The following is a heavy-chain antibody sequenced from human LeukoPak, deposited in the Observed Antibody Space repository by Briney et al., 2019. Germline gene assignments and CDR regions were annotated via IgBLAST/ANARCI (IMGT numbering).Heavy chain of an antibody. D-gene: IGHD3-9*01. CDR1: GYTFTGYY. CDR2: INPTSGGT. CDR3: ARGRSHVLRYVVAY. Sequence: GASVKVSCKASGYTFTGYYMHWVRQAPGQGLEWMGWINPTSGGTNYAQKFQGRVTMTRDTSISTAYMELSRLRSDDTAVYYCARGRSHVLRYVVAYWGQGTLVTVSS. V-gene: IGHV1-2*02. J-gene: IGHJ4*02.